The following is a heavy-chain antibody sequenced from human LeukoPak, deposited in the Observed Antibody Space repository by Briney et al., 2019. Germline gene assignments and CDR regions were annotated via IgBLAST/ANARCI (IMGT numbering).Heavy chain of an antibody. CDR1: GFTVSSNY. CDR2: IYNDGNT. D-gene: IGHD5-12*01. CDR3: ARTYSNSGLEYFDF. J-gene: IGHJ4*02. Sequence: GGSLRLSCAASGFTVSSNYMTWVRQAPGKGLEGVSIIYNDGNTFYADSVKGRFTISRDNSKNTLYLQMNRLRAEDTAVYYCARTYSNSGLEYFDFWGQGTLVTVSS. V-gene: IGHV3-53*01.